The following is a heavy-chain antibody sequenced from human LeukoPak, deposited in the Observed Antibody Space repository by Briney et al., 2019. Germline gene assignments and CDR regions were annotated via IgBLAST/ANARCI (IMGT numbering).Heavy chain of an antibody. CDR1: GGSIATYY. J-gene: IGHJ4*02. Sequence: SETLSLTCTVSGGSIATYYWSWIRQPAGKGLEWIGRMYDSGSTQYNPSLKSRVTMSVDRSRNQFSLKLSSVTAADTALYFCARDIRNSGSYYSDYWGRGTLVTVSS. V-gene: IGHV4-4*07. CDR2: MYDSGST. D-gene: IGHD3-10*01. CDR3: ARDIRNSGSYYSDY.